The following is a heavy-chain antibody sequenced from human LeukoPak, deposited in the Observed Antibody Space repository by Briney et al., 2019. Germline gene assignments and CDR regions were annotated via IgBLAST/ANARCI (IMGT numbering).Heavy chain of an antibody. CDR1: GGTFSSYA. CDR2: IILILGIA. J-gene: IGHJ5*02. Sequence: SVKVSCKASGGTFSSYAISWVRQAPGQGLEWMGRIILILGIANYAQKFQGRVTITADKSTSTAYMELSSLRSEDTAVYYCARGPVSLTNWFDPWGQGTLVTVSS. CDR3: ARGPVSLTNWFDP. D-gene: IGHD3-16*02. V-gene: IGHV1-69*04.